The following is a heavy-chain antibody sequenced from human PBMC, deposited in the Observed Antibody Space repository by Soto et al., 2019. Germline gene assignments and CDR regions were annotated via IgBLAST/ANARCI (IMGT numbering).Heavy chain of an antibody. CDR3: AKDTAAFNILTGQDGDY. CDR2: ISGSGGST. D-gene: IGHD3-9*01. J-gene: IGHJ4*02. CDR1: GFTFSSYA. Sequence: GGSLRLSCAASGFTFSSYAMSWVRQAPGKGLEWVSAISGSGGSTYYADSVKGRFTISRDNSKNTLYLQMNSLRAEDTAVYYCAKDTAAFNILTGQDGDYWGQGTLVTVSS. V-gene: IGHV3-23*01.